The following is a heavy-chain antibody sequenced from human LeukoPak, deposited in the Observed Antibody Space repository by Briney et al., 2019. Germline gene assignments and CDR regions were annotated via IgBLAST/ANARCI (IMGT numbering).Heavy chain of an antibody. V-gene: IGHV4-34*01. Sequence: PSETLSLTCAVYGGSFSGYYWSWIRQPPGKGLEWIGEINHSGSTNYNPSLKSRVTISVDTSKNQFSLKLSSVTAADTAVYYYARGRGSSSWYYFDYWGQGTLVTVSS. CDR1: GGSFSGYY. D-gene: IGHD6-13*01. CDR3: ARGRGSSSWYYFDY. J-gene: IGHJ4*02. CDR2: INHSGST.